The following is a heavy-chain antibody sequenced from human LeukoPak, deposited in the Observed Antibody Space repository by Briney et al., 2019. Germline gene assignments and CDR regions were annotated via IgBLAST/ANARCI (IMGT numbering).Heavy chain of an antibody. CDR1: GGSISNYY. J-gene: IGHJ3*02. V-gene: IGHV4-59*01. CDR2: IYYSGTT. CDR3: ARDGGYASESYI. D-gene: IGHD3-10*01. Sequence: PSETLSLTCTVSGGSISNYYWSWVRQPPGKGLEWIGYIYYSGTTNYNPSLESRVTISVDTSKNQFSLNLSSVTAADTAVYYCARDGGYASESYIWGQGTMVTVSS.